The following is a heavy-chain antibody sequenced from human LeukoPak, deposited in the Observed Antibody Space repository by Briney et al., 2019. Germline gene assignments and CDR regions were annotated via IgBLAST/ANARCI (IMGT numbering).Heavy chain of an antibody. J-gene: IGHJ4*02. Sequence: GESLKISCKGSGYSFTSYWIGWVRQMPGKGLEWMGIIYPGDSDTRYSPSFQGQVTISADESITTAFLQWGSLKASDTAIYYCARSRDVAGTYRSFDYWGQGTLVTVSP. CDR1: GYSFTSYW. CDR3: ARSRDVAGTYRSFDY. V-gene: IGHV5-51*01. D-gene: IGHD6-19*01. CDR2: IYPGDSDT.